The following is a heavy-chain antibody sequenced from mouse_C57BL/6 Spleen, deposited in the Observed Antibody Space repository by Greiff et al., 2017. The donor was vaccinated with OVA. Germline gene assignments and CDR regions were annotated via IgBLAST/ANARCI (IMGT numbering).Heavy chain of an antibody. D-gene: IGHD2-3*01. J-gene: IGHJ3*01. CDR1: GYSITSGYY. V-gene: IGHV3-6*01. Sequence: DVQLQESGPGLVKPSQSLSLTCSVTGYSITSGYYWNWIRQLPGNKLEWMGYISYDGSNNYNPSLKNRISITRDTSKNQFFLKLNSVTTEDTATYYCAIGYYVWFAYWGQGTLVTVSA. CDR2: ISYDGSN. CDR3: AIGYYVWFAY.